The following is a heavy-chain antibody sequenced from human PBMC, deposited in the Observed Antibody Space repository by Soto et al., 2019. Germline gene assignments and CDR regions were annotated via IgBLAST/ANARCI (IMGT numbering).Heavy chain of an antibody. CDR3: AKFITTFYDILTGPDY. CDR2: IRGSGDNT. CDR1: GGSISSSSYY. Sequence: PSETLSLTCTVSGGSISSSSYYWSWVRQAPGKGLEWVSAIRGSGDNTYYADSVKGRFTISRDNSKNTLFLQMNSLRAEDTAVYYCAKFITTFYDILTGPDYWGQGTLVTSPQ. D-gene: IGHD3-9*01. J-gene: IGHJ4*02. V-gene: IGHV3-23*01.